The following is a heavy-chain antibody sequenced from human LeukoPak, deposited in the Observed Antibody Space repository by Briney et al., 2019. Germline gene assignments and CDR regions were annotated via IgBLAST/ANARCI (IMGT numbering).Heavy chain of an antibody. V-gene: IGHV3-21*01. CDR2: ISSSSSYI. CDR3: AREGTDTIFGVVMENYFDY. D-gene: IGHD3-3*01. Sequence: KPGGSLRLSCAASGFTFSSYSMKWVRQAPGKGLEWVSSISSSSSYIYYADSVKGRFTISRDNAKNSLYLQMNSLRAEDTAVYYCAREGTDTIFGVVMENYFDYWGQGTLVTVSS. CDR1: GFTFSSYS. J-gene: IGHJ4*02.